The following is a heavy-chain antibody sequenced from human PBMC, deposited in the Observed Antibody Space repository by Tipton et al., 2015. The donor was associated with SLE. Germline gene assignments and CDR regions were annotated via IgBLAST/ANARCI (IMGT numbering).Heavy chain of an antibody. J-gene: IGHJ4*02. V-gene: IGHV4-4*09. CDR3: ATHGDSLNPIDY. CDR1: GGSISRFY. CDR2: IYDDGST. D-gene: IGHD4-17*01. Sequence: TLSLTCTVSGGSISRFYWSWIRQPPGKGLEWIGHIYDDGSTNSNPSLKSRVTISVDTSRNQFSLRLTSVTAADTAVYYCATHGDSLNPIDYWGQGTLVTVSS.